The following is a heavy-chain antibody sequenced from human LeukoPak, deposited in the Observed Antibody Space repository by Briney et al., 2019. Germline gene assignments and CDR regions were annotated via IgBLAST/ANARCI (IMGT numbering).Heavy chain of an antibody. CDR3: APLLHDAFDI. CDR1: GFTFSNFA. J-gene: IGHJ3*02. V-gene: IGHV3-30*03. CDR2: ISYDGSNK. Sequence: GGSLRLSCAASGFTFSNFAMHWVRQAPGKGLEWVAIISYDGSNKYYTDSVKGRFTISRDNSKNTLYLQMNSLRAEDTAVYYCAPLLHDAFDIWGLGTMVTVSS. D-gene: IGHD2-15*01.